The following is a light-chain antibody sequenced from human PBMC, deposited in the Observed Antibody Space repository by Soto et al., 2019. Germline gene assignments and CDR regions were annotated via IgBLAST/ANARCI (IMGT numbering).Light chain of an antibody. CDR2: DAS. CDR3: QQYNSYWT. J-gene: IGKJ1*01. V-gene: IGKV1-5*01. Sequence: DIQMTQSPSSLSASIGDRVTITCQASQNINNYLNWYQQKPGKAPKLLIYDASSLESGVPSRFSGSGSGTEIPLTISSLQPDDFATYYCQQYNSYWTFGQGTKVDI. CDR1: QNINNY.